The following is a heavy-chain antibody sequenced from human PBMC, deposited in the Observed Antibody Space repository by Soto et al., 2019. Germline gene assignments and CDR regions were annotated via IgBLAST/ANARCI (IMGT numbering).Heavy chain of an antibody. D-gene: IGHD3-9*01. CDR1: GFTFRSHR. CDR2: IDTDGGGT. J-gene: IGHJ1*01. Sequence: EVHLVESGGGLVQPGGSLRVSCAAAGFTFRSHRIHWVRQAPGKGLEWVSRIDTDGGGTSYADSVKGRFTISTYNAENTVYLQMNGLRVEDPAVYYCATVFDVWGQGTLVTVSS. V-gene: IGHV3-74*01. CDR3: ATVFDV.